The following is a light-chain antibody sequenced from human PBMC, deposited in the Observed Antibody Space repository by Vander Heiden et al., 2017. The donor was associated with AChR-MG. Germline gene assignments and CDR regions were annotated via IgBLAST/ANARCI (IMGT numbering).Light chain of an antibody. CDR2: EVS. J-gene: IGLJ2*01. CDR1: SSDVGSYNL. Sequence: QSALTQPASVSGSPGQSITISCTGTSSDVGSYNLVSWYQQHPGQAPKLMIYEVSKRPSGVSNRFSGSKSGNTASLTSSGLQAEDEADYYCCSYAGSSTAVVFGGGTKLTVL. CDR3: CSYAGSSTAVV. V-gene: IGLV2-23*02.